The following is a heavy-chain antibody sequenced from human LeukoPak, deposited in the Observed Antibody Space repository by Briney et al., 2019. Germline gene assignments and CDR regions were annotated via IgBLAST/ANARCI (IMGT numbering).Heavy chain of an antibody. J-gene: IGHJ4*02. CDR3: AKGVVGQQLAFDY. Sequence: GGSLRLSCAASGFTFSSYAMSWVRQAPGKGLEWVSAISGGGGSTYYADSVKGRFTISRDNSKNTLYLQMNSLRAEDTAVYYCAKGVVGQQLAFDYWGQGTLVTVSS. V-gene: IGHV3-23*01. D-gene: IGHD6-13*01. CDR2: ISGGGGST. CDR1: GFTFSSYA.